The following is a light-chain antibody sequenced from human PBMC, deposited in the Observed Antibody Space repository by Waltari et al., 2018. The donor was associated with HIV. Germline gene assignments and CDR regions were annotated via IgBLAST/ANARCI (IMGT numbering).Light chain of an antibody. CDR2: YKSDSDK. V-gene: IGLV5-45*02. CDR3: MIFHSSAVV. CDR1: SDIHVENYR. J-gene: IGLJ2*01. Sequence: QAVLTQPSSPSAPPGASASLTCSLRSDIHVENYRIYWYQQKPGGPPQFRLRYKSDSDKQWCSGVPRPLSVAKDSASNAGILLISGLQSEDEADSYGMIFHSSAVVFGGGTKLTVL.